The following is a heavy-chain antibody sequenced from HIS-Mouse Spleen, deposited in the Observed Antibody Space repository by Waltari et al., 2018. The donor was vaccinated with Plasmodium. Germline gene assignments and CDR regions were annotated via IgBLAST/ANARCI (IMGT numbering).Heavy chain of an antibody. CDR2: IYTSGSS. CDR1: GGSISSYY. V-gene: IGHV4-4*07. J-gene: IGHJ4*02. Sequence: QVQLQESGPGLVKPSATLSLTCTVSGGSISSYYWSWIRQPAGKGLEWIGRIYTSGSSNYNPSLKSRVTMSVDTSKNQFSLKLSSVTAADTAVYYCARENNYYDSSGYFDYWGQGTLVTVSS. D-gene: IGHD3-22*01. CDR3: ARENNYYDSSGYFDY.